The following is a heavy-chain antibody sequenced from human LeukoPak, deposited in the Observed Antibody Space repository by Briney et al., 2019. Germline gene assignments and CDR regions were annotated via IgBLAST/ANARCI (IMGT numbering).Heavy chain of an antibody. CDR1: GGSFSGYY. D-gene: IGHD3-3*01. Sequence: SETLSLTCAVYGGSFSGYYWSWIRQPPGKGLEWIGEINHSGSTNYNPSLKSRVTISVDTSKNQFSLKLSSVTAADTAVYYCARWGGVVMKNYYYYGMDVWGQGTTVTVSS. CDR3: ARWGGVVMKNYYYYGMDV. V-gene: IGHV4-34*01. J-gene: IGHJ6*02. CDR2: INHSGST.